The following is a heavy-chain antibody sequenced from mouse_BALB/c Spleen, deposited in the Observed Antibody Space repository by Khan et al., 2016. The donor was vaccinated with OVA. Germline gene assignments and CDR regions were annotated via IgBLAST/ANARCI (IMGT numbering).Heavy chain of an antibody. D-gene: IGHD2-3*01. V-gene: IGHV14-1*02. J-gene: IGHJ3*01. CDR3: ACDGYTARFAY. CDR1: GFTITNYY. Sequence: VQLKESGAELVRPGALVKLSCKASGFTITNYYMHWVKQRPEQGLVWIGRINPENGNTIYDPKFKGKASITSDTSSNTAYLQLSSLTSEDTAVYYSACDGYTARFAYWGQGTMVTVSA. CDR2: INPENGNT.